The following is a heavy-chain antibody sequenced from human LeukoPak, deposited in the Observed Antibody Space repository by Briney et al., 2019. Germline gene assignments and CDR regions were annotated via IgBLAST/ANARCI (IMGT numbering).Heavy chain of an antibody. D-gene: IGHD6-19*01. CDR1: GFTFSTYS. CDR2: ISSGGNYI. CDR3: ARAGILVAGTDWYFDL. J-gene: IGHJ2*01. Sequence: GGSLRLSCAASGFTFSTYSMNWVRQAPGKGRDWVSSISSGGNYIYYADSMKGRFTISRDNAKNPLYLQMNSLRAEETAVYYCARAGILVAGTDWYFDLWGRGTLVTVSS. V-gene: IGHV3-21*01.